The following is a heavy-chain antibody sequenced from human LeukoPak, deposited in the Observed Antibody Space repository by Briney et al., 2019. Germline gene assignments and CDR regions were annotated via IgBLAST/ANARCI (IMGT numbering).Heavy chain of an antibody. D-gene: IGHD2-15*01. CDR2: ISGSGDRT. V-gene: IGHV3-23*01. CDR1: GFTFNSYV. J-gene: IGHJ4*02. Sequence: GGSLRLSCAASGFTFNSYVMTWVRQAPGKGLEWVSSISGSGDRTMYAGSVKGRFTISRDNSKNTLYLQMNSLRAEDTAVYYCAKTLRSSGSWFAPNFDYWGQGTLVTVSS. CDR3: AKTLRSSGSWFAPNFDY.